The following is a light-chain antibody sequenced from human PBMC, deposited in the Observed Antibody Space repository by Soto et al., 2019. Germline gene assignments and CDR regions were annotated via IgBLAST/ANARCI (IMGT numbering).Light chain of an antibody. CDR1: QDINKW. V-gene: IGKV1-12*01. J-gene: IGKJ2*01. CDR3: QQASSFPHT. Sequence: DIQMTQSPSSVSAPVGDRGTISCRASQDINKWLAWYQQKPGKAPKLLISAASTLQSGVPSRCSGSGSGTEFTLTIQSLQPDDIATYYCQQASSFPHTFGQGTKLEIK. CDR2: AAS.